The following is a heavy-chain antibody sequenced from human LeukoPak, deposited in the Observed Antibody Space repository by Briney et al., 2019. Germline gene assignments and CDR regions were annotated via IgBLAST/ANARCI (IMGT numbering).Heavy chain of an antibody. CDR2: ISAYNGNT. CDR3: ARGPDYYYMDV. Sequence: ASVKVSCKASGYTFTSYGISWVRQAPGQGLEWMGWISAYNGNTNYAQKLQGRVTMTRNTSISTAYMELSSLRSEDTAVYYCARGPDYYYMDVWGKGTTVTISS. V-gene: IGHV1-18*01. J-gene: IGHJ6*03. CDR1: GYTFTSYG.